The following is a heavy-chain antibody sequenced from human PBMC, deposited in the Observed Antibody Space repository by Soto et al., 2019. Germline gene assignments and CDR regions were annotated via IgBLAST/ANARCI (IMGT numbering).Heavy chain of an antibody. D-gene: IGHD2-8*01. Sequence: QVQLVESGGGLVKPGGSLRLSCAASGFTFSDYDMNWIRQARGKGLEWVSYISSRSSTILYADSVKGRFTISRDNVKNSLYLQMNSLRPEDTAVYYCASGTNGAFFVYWGQGILVTVPS. CDR1: GFTFSDYD. V-gene: IGHV3-11*01. J-gene: IGHJ4*02. CDR2: ISSRSSTI. CDR3: ASGTNGAFFVY.